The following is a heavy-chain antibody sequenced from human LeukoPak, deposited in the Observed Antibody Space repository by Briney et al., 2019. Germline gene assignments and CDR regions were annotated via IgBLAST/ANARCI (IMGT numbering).Heavy chain of an antibody. CDR2: INHSGST. J-gene: IGHJ4*02. CDR1: GGSFSGYY. CDR3: ARVRGYCSSTICYRYYFDY. V-gene: IGHV4-34*01. D-gene: IGHD2-2*01. Sequence: PSETLSLTCAVYGGSFSGYYWSWLRQPPGKGLEWIGEINHSGSTNYNPSLKSRVTISVDTSKNQFSLKLSSVTAADTAVYYCARVRGYCSSTICYRYYFDYWGQGTLVTVSS.